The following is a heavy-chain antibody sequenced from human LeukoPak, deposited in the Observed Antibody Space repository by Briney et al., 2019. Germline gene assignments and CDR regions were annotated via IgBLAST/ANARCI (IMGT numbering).Heavy chain of an antibody. D-gene: IGHD6-13*01. CDR3: AKGGSSSSWPY. CDR1: GFTFSSYA. CDR2: ISGSGVST. J-gene: IGHJ4*02. V-gene: IGHV3-23*01. Sequence: GGSLRLSCAASGFTFSSYAMNWVRQAPGKGLGWVSAISGSGVSTYYADSVKGRFTISRDNSKNTLYLQMNSLRAEDTAVYYCAKGGSSSSWPYWGQGTLVTVSS.